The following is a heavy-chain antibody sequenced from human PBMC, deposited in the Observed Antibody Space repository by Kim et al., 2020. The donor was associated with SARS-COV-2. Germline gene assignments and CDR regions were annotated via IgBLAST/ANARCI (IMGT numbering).Heavy chain of an antibody. CDR2: ISYSGST. V-gene: IGHV4-59*01. CDR3: AREAGYSGYDYVAGYFD. J-gene: IGHJ4*01. CDR1: GGSTSSYY. Sequence: SETLSLTCTVSGGSTSSYYWSWIRQSPGKGLEWIGYISYSGSTNYNPSLKSRVTISVDTSKNQFSLKLRSVTAADTAIYYCAREAGYSGYDYVAGYFD. D-gene: IGHD5-12*01.